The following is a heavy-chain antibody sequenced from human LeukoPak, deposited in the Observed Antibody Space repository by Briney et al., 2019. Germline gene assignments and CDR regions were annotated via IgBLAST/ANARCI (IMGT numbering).Heavy chain of an antibody. CDR1: GYSISSGYY. J-gene: IGHJ4*02. V-gene: IGHV4-38-2*02. Sequence: SETLSLTCTVSGYSISSGYYWGWIRQPPGKGLEWIGSIYHSGSTYYNPSLKSRVTISVDTSKNQFSLKLSSVTAADTAVYYCAGRVMGAATTPFDYWGQGTLVTVSS. CDR3: AGRVMGAATTPFDY. CDR2: IYHSGST. D-gene: IGHD1-26*01.